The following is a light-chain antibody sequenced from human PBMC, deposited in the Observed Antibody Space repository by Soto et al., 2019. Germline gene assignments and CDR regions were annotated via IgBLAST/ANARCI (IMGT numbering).Light chain of an antibody. CDR3: VQALQSPPWT. Sequence: DIVVTQSPLTLPVTPGETASISCRSSQSLLHSNGYNYLDWYLQKPGQSPQLLIYLGSNRASGVPDRFSGSGSGTAFTLNISRVEAEDVGVYYCVQALQSPPWTFGQGTKVEIK. J-gene: IGKJ1*01. V-gene: IGKV2-28*01. CDR2: LGS. CDR1: QSLLHSNGYNY.